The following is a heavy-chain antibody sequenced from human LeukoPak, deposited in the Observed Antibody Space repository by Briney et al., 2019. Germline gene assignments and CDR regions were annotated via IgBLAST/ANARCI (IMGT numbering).Heavy chain of an antibody. V-gene: IGHV3-64D*06. J-gene: IGHJ4*02. D-gene: IGHD3-9*01. CDR3: VKAGNYDILTGYYNVPPFDY. CDR1: GFTFSSYA. CDR2: ISSNRGST. Sequence: PGGSLRLSCSASGFTFSSYAMHWVRQAPGKGLEYVSAISSNRGSTYYADSVRGRFTISRDNSKNTLYLQMSSLRAEDTAVYYCVKAGNYDILTGYYNVPPFDYWGQGTLVTVSS.